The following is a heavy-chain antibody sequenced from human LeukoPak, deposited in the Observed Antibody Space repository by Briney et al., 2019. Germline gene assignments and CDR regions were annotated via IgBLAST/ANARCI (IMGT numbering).Heavy chain of an antibody. CDR1: DDSISMCY. Sequence: SETLSLTCTVSDDSISMCYWSWIRQPPGKGPEWIAYIYSSGATSYNPSLRSRVSISLDTSNSQFSLKLNSMTVADTAVYYCVRLKMGAYFDLWGRGTLVTVSS. D-gene: IGHD3-16*01. CDR3: VRLKMGAYFDL. V-gene: IGHV4-59*08. J-gene: IGHJ2*01. CDR2: IYSSGAT.